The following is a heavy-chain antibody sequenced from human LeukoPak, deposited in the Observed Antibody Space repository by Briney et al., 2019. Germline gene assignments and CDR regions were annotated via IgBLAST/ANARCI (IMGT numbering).Heavy chain of an antibody. CDR1: GFTFSSYA. CDR2: ISSNGGST. CDR3: ASPGAYY. J-gene: IGHJ4*02. V-gene: IGHV3-64*01. Sequence: GGSLRLSCAASGFTFSSYAMHWVRQAPGKGLEYVSAISSNGGSTYYANSVKGRFTISRDNSKNTLYLHMGSLRAEDMAVYYCASPGAYYWGQGTLVTVSP.